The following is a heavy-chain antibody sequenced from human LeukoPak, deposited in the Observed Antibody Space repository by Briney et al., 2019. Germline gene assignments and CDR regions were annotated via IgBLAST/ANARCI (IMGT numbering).Heavy chain of an antibody. CDR1: GGSISSYY. J-gene: IGHJ6*02. CDR3: ARAAVAATRDYYYYGMDV. V-gene: IGHV4-59*08. D-gene: IGHD2-15*01. Sequence: SETLSLTCTVSGGSISSYYWSWIRQPPGKGLEWIGYIYYSGSTNYNPSLKSRVTISVDTSKNQFSLKLSSVTAADTAVYYCARAAVAATRDYYYYGMDVWGQGTTVTVSS. CDR2: IYYSGST.